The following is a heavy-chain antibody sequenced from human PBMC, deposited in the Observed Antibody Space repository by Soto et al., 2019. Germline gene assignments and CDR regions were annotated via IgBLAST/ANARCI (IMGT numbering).Heavy chain of an antibody. J-gene: IGHJ5*02. CDR1: GGSISSYY. Sequence: SETLSLTCPVSGGSISSYYGSWIRQPPGKGLEWIGYIYYSGSTNYNPSLKSRVTISVDTSKNQFSLKLSSVTAADTAVYYCAIHSSSWYAWFDPWGQGTLVTVS. CDR3: AIHSSSWYAWFDP. V-gene: IGHV4-59*08. CDR2: IYYSGST. D-gene: IGHD6-13*01.